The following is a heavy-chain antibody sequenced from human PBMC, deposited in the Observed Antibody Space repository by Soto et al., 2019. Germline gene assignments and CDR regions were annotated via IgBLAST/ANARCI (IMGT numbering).Heavy chain of an antibody. CDR2: VIPIFGTA. CDR1: GGTFSSYA. CDR3: ARDRNYYDSSGYSHFDY. J-gene: IGHJ4*02. Sequence: SVKVSCKASGGTFSSYAISWVRQAPGQGLEWMGGVIPIFGTANYAQKFQGRVTITADESTSTAYMELSSLRSEDTAVYYCARDRNYYDSSGYSHFDYWGQGTLVTVSS. V-gene: IGHV1-69*13. D-gene: IGHD3-22*01.